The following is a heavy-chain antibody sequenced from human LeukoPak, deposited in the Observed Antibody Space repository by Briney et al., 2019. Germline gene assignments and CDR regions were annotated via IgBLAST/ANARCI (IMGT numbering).Heavy chain of an antibody. V-gene: IGHV3-53*05. CDR1: GFTVSSNY. CDR3: AKDLGSSGDY. Sequence: GGSLRLSCAASGFTVSSNYMSWVRQAPGKGLEWVSIIYSGGSTYYADSVKGRFTISRDNSKNSLYLQMNSLRTEDTALYYCAKDLGSSGDYWGQGTLVTVSS. CDR2: IYSGGST. J-gene: IGHJ4*02. D-gene: IGHD6-6*01.